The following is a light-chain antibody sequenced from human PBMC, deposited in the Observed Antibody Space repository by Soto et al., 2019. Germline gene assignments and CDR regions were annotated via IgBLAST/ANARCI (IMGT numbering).Light chain of an antibody. CDR2: DAS. CDR1: QTVSSY. J-gene: IGKJ2*01. CDR3: QQRSNWPPYT. V-gene: IGKV3-11*01. Sequence: EIVLTQSPATLSLSPGERATLSCRASQTVSSYLAWYQQKPCQAPRLLIYDASNRATGIPARFSGSGSGTDFTITLSSLEPEDFAVYYCQQRSNWPPYTVGQGTKLEIK.